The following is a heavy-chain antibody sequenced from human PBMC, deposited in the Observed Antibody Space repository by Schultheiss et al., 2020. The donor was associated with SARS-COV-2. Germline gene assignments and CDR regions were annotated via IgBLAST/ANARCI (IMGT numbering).Heavy chain of an antibody. D-gene: IGHD3-3*01. J-gene: IGHJ3*02. Sequence: GESLKISCSASGFTFSSYAMHWVRQAPGKGLEYVSAISSNGGSTYYADSVKGRFTISRDNAKNSLYLQMNSLRAEDTAVYYCARAIFGVVTSGDAFDIWGQGTMVTVSS. CDR1: GFTFSSYA. V-gene: IGHV3-64*04. CDR3: ARAIFGVVTSGDAFDI. CDR2: ISSNGGST.